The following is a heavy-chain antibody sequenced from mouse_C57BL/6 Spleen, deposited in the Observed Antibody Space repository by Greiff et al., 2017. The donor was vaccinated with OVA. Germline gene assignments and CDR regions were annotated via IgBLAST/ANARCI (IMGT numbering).Heavy chain of an antibody. J-gene: IGHJ2*01. CDR1: GFTFSSYA. CDR3: TGCYYYGSSGRRFDY. D-gene: IGHD1-1*01. V-gene: IGHV5-9-1*02. CDR2: ISSGGDYI. Sequence: EVQLVESGEGLVKPGGSLKLSCAASGFTFSSYAMSWVRQTPEKRLEWVAYISSGGDYIYYADTVKGRFTISRDNARNTLYLQMSSLKSEDTAMYYCTGCYYYGSSGRRFDYWGQGTTLTVSS.